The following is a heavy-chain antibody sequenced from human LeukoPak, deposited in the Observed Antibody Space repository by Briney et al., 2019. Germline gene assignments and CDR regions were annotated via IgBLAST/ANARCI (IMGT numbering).Heavy chain of an antibody. Sequence: GGSLRLSCAASGFTFSSYSMNWVRQAPGKGLEWVSSISSSSSYIYYADSVKGRFTISRDNSRNTLYLQMDNLRAEDTAVYFCVKETSLTGAGDCWGQGILVTVSS. CDR1: GFTFSSYS. V-gene: IGHV3-21*04. CDR2: ISSSSSYI. D-gene: IGHD1-20*01. CDR3: VKETSLTGAGDC. J-gene: IGHJ4*02.